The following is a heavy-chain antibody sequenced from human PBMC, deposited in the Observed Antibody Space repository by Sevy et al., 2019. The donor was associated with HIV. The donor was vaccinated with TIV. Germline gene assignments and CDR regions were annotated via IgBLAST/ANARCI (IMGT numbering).Heavy chain of an antibody. Sequence: GGSLRLSCAASGFTFSRYGMHWVRQAPGKGLEWVAVIWYDGSNKYYADSVKGRFTISRDNSKNTLYLQMNSLRAEDTAVYYCARETVVVPAVKGYWFDPWGQGTLVTVSS. D-gene: IGHD2-2*01. CDR2: IWYDGSNK. CDR3: ARETVVVPAVKGYWFDP. CDR1: GFTFSRYG. J-gene: IGHJ5*02. V-gene: IGHV3-33*01.